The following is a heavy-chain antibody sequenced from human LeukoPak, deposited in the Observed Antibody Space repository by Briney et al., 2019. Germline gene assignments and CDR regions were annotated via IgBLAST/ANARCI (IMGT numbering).Heavy chain of an antibody. J-gene: IGHJ4*02. D-gene: IGHD3-22*01. CDR2: INPNSGGT. CDR1: GYTFTGYY. Sequence: ASVKVSCKASGYTFTGYYMHWVRQAPGQGLEWRGWINPNSGGTNYAQKFQGRVTMTRDTSISTAYMELSRLRSDDTAVYYCARSNMIVVAPFDYWGQGTLVTVSS. CDR3: ARSNMIVVAPFDY. V-gene: IGHV1-2*02.